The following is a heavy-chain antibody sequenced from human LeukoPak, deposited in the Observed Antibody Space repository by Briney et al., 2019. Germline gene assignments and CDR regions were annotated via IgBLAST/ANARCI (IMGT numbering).Heavy chain of an antibody. D-gene: IGHD6-19*01. Sequence: GGSLRLSCAASGFTVSSNYMSWVRQAPGKGLEWVSVIYSGGSTYYADSVKGRFTISRDNSKNTLYLQMNSLRAEDTAVYYCARLAVAGWTRAFDIWGQGTVVTVSS. CDR3: ARLAVAGWTRAFDI. CDR2: IYSGGST. V-gene: IGHV3-53*01. CDR1: GFTVSSNY. J-gene: IGHJ3*02.